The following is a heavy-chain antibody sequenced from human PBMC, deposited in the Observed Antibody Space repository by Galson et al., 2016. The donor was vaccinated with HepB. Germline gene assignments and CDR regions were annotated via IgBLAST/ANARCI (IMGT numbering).Heavy chain of an antibody. D-gene: IGHD1-1*01. J-gene: IGHJ4*02. CDR3: ARALGPERRFRQPLFGY. CDR1: GFTFSNYV. Sequence: SLRLSCAASGFTFSNYVMHWVRQAPGTGLEWVTLVSYDGSNKSYADSVKGRFAISRDNSKNTLYLQMNSLRVEDTAIYYCARALGPERRFRQPLFGYWGQGTLVTVSS. CDR2: VSYDGSNK. V-gene: IGHV3-30*09.